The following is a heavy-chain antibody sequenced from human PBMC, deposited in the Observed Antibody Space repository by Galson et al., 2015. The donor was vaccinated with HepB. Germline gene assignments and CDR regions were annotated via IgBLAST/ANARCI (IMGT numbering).Heavy chain of an antibody. Sequence: SVKVSCKASGYTFTSYGISWVRQAPGQGLEWMGWISAYNGNTNYAQKLQGRVTMTTDTSTSTAYMELRSLRSDDTAVYYCARCGGDCYYQPSGYFDYWGQGTLVTVSS. D-gene: IGHD2-21*02. CDR3: ARCGGDCYYQPSGYFDY. V-gene: IGHV1-18*01. CDR1: GYTFTSYG. CDR2: ISAYNGNT. J-gene: IGHJ4*02.